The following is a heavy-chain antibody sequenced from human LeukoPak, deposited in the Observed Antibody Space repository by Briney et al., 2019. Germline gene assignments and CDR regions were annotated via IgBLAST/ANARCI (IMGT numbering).Heavy chain of an antibody. Sequence: GGSLSLSCTASGFTFGDYAMSWFRQAPGKGLEWVGFIRSKAYGGTTEYAASVTGRFTISRYDSKSRAYLQMNSLKTEDTDVYYCTKGVGGIAVAGTGDYFDYWGQGTLVTVSS. CDR2: IRSKAYGGTT. CDR3: TKGVGGIAVAGTGDYFDY. CDR1: GFTFGDYA. V-gene: IGHV3-49*03. D-gene: IGHD6-19*01. J-gene: IGHJ4*02.